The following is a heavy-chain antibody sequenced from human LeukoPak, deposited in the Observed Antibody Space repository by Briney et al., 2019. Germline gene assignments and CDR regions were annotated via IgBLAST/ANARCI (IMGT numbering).Heavy chain of an antibody. V-gene: IGHV4-59*12. J-gene: IGHJ6*03. D-gene: IGHD2-2*02. Sequence: KPSETLSLTCTVSGGSISSYYWSWIRQPPGKGLEWIGYIYYSGSTNYNPSLKSRVTISVDTSKNQFSLKLSSVTAADTAVYYCAKDLGCSSTSCHNLYYYYYMDVWGKGTTVTVSS. CDR3: AKDLGCSSTSCHNLYYYYYMDV. CDR1: GGSISSYY. CDR2: IYYSGST.